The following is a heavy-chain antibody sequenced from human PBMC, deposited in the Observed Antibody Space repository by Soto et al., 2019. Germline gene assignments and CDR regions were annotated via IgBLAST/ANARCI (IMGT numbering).Heavy chain of an antibody. CDR1: GFTFSSYE. CDR2: ISSSGSTI. CDR3: ARWGGAHYYYYYYGMDV. D-gene: IGHD1-26*01. V-gene: IGHV3-48*03. Sequence: GSLRLSCAASGFTFSSYEMNWVRQAPGKGLEWVSYISSSGSTIYYADSVKGRFTISRDNAKNSLYLQMNSLRAEDTAVYYCARWGGAHYYYYYYGMDVWGQGNTVTVSS. J-gene: IGHJ6*02.